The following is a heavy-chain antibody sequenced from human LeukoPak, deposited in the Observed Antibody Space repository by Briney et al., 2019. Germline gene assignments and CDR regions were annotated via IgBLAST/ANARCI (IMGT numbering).Heavy chain of an antibody. CDR2: INHSGST. CDR3: ARHSHYYESRDSLAY. D-gene: IGHD3-22*01. V-gene: IGHV4-34*01. J-gene: IGHJ4*01. Sequence: SETLSLTCAVYGGSFSGYYWSWIRQPPGKGLEWIGEINHSGSTNYNPSLKSRVTISVDTSKNQFSLKLSSVTAADTAVYYCARHSHYYESRDSLAYWGQGTLVTVSS. CDR1: GGSFSGYY.